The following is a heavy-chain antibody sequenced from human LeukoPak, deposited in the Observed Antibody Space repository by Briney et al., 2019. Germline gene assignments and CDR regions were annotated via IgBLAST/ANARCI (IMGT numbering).Heavy chain of an antibody. Sequence: SETLSLTCTVSGGSIRGYFWSWIRQPPGKGLEWIGHIYASGSNTYTPSLQGRVTISLDTSKNQFSLKLSSVTAADTAVYYCARHYDTGSYPLDFWGQGTLVTVSS. D-gene: IGHD3-10*01. CDR3: ARHYDTGSYPLDF. J-gene: IGHJ4*02. CDR1: GGSIRGYF. V-gene: IGHV4-59*08. CDR2: IYASGSN.